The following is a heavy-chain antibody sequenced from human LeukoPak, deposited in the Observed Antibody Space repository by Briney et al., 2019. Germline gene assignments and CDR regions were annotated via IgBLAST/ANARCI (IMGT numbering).Heavy chain of an antibody. J-gene: IGHJ6*03. CDR3: ARFQSMWLGRGSGYYYYMDV. CDR2: IYYSGDT. V-gene: IGHV4-59*01. D-gene: IGHD6-19*01. Sequence: SETLSLTCTVSGGSISSYYWSWIRQPPGKGLEWIGYIYYSGDTNYNPSLKSRVTISVDTSKNQFSLKVSSVSAADTAVYYCARFQSMWLGRGSGYYYYMDVWGKGTTVTVSS. CDR1: GGSISSYY.